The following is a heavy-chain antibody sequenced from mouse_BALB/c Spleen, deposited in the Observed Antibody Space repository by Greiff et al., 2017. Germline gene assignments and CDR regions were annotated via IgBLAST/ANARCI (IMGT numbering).Heavy chain of an antibody. CDR3: ARKGYRSYAMDY. D-gene: IGHD2-14*01. Sequence: VQLKQSGPSLVKPSQTLSLTCSVTGDSITSGYWNWIRKFPGNKLEYMGYISYSGSTYYNPSLKSRISITRDTSKNQYYLQLNSVTTEDTATYYCARKGYRSYAMDYWGQGTSVTVSS. V-gene: IGHV3-8*02. CDR1: GDSITSGY. CDR2: ISYSGST. J-gene: IGHJ4*01.